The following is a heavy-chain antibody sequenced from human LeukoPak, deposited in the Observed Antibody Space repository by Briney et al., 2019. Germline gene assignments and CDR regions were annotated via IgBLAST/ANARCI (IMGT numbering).Heavy chain of an antibody. Sequence: SETLSLTCTVSGGSISSYYWTWTRQPAGKGLEWIGRIYTSGSTDFNPSLKSRVTMSVDTSKNQFSLKLTSVTAADTAVYFCAIYDTSGAYFQHWGQGTLVTVSS. J-gene: IGHJ1*01. CDR2: IYTSGST. CDR3: AIYDTSGAYFQH. D-gene: IGHD3-22*01. CDR1: GGSISSYY. V-gene: IGHV4-4*07.